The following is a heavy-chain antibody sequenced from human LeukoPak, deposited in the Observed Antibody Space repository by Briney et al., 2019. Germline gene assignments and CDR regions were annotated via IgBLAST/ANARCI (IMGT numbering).Heavy chain of an antibody. CDR2: IYYSGST. D-gene: IGHD5-12*01. CDR1: GGSISSYY. V-gene: IGHV4-59*01. CDR3: ARGYSGYVDYFDY. J-gene: IGHJ4*02. Sequence: SETLSPTCTVSGGSISSYYWSWIRQLPGKRLEWIGYIYYSGSTSYNPSLKSRVTISVDTSKNQFSLKLSSVTAADTAVYYCARGYSGYVDYFDYWGQGTLVTVSS.